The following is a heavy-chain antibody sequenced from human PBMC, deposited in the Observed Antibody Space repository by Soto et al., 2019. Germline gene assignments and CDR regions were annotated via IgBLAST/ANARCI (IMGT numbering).Heavy chain of an antibody. CDR3: ARYRTIGPVAFDI. Sequence: QVQLVQSGAEVKKPGASVQVSCTASGLTCPSDDIIWVRQTTGQGLEFMGWMNPSGTNTGYTQKFQGRATFSWNTPTSTAYMELTSLRSEDTALYYCARYRTIGPVAFDIWGQGTMVTVSS. CDR1: GLTCPSDD. V-gene: IGHV1-8*01. J-gene: IGHJ3*02. D-gene: IGHD3-9*01. CDR2: MNPSGTNT.